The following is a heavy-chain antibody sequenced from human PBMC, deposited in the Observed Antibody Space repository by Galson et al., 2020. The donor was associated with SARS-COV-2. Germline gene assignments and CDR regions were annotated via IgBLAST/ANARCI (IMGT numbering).Heavy chain of an antibody. J-gene: IGHJ3*02. CDR2: INHSGST. CDR1: GGSFSGYY. CDR3: ASSGRLNMVTYCGVIVITSFDT. Sequence: SETLSLTCAVYGGSFSGYYWSWIRQPPGKGLEWIGEINHSGSTNYYPSLKSRGTISVDTAKNQCSLKLISETAADTAVYYCASSGRLNMVTYCGVIVITSFDTWGQGTLVTVSS. D-gene: IGHD3-16*02. V-gene: IGHV4-34*01.